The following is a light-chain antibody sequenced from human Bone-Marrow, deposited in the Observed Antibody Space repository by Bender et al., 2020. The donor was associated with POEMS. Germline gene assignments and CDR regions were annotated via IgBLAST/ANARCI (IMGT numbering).Light chain of an antibody. Sequence: QSVLTQPPSASGTPGQSVIISCSGTDSNFGGNNVNWYQHLPGSAPRLVVYSNYQRPSGVSNRFSGSKSGNTASLTISGLQGEDEADYYCCSFADSITFLFGGGTKLTVL. CDR1: DSNFGGNN. J-gene: IGLJ2*01. V-gene: IGLV1-44*01. CDR2: SNY. CDR3: CSFADSITFL.